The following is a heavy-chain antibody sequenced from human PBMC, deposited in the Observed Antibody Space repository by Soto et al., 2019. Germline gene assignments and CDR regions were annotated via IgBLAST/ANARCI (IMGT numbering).Heavy chain of an antibody. V-gene: IGHV4-39*01. D-gene: IGHD3-3*01. Sequence: SETLSLTCTVSGDSISSSPHYWGWIRQPPGKGLEWIGSIHNSGSSYYNPSLKSRVTVLLDTSNNQFSLRLNSVTAADTAVYYCARHSPTSTVFGIVISLGYWGQGTLVTVSS. CDR2: IHNSGSS. CDR1: GDSISSSPHY. CDR3: ARHSPTSTVFGIVISLGY. J-gene: IGHJ4*02.